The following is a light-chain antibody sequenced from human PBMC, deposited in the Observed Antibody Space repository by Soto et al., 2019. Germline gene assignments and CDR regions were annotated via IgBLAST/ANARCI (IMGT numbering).Light chain of an antibody. CDR3: QQFTSYPIT. CDR1: QGIWNR. J-gene: IGKJ5*01. V-gene: IGKV1-9*01. CDR2: AAS. Sequence: DIQLTQSPSFLSASVGERVTITCRASQGIWNRLAWHQQKPGKAPELLISAASTLRSGVPSRSSGSESDREFTLTLSSLQPEDFATYYCQQFTSYPITFGQGIRLEIK.